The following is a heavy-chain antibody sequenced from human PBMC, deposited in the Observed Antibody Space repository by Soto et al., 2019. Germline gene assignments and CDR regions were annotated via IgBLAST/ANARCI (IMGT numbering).Heavy chain of an antibody. V-gene: IGHV4-4*02. CDR1: VGSISNSNW. CDR2: IYHSGST. J-gene: IGHJ4*02. D-gene: IGHD1-26*01. CDR3: AHRPIVGAAI. Sequence: QVQLQESGPGLVKPSGTLSLTCGVFVGSISNSNWWTWVRQPPGKGLEWIGEIYHSGSTNYNSSLMSRVTIALDKVNNQFSLKLTSVTAADTAVYYCAHRPIVGAAIWGQGTLVTVSS.